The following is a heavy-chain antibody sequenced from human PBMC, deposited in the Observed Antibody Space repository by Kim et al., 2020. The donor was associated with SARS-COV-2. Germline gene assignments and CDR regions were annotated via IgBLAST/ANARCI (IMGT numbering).Heavy chain of an antibody. Sequence: SETLSLTCAVYGGSFSGYYWSWIRQPPGKGLEWIGEINHSGSTNYNPSLKSRVTISVDTSKNQFSLKLSSVTAADTAVYYCARGGYSYGYPAYYYGMDVWGQGTTVTVSS. CDR2: INHSGST. V-gene: IGHV4-34*01. CDR3: ARGGYSYGYPAYYYGMDV. J-gene: IGHJ6*02. CDR1: GGSFSGYY. D-gene: IGHD5-18*01.